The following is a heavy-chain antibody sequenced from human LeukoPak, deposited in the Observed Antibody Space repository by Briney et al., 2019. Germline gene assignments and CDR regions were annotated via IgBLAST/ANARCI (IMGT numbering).Heavy chain of an antibody. V-gene: IGHV3-7*01. CDR3: ARQRYMDV. CDR1: GFTFSRYW. Sequence: GGSLRLSCAASGFTFSRYWMSWVRQAPGKGLEWVANINEDGSEKIYVDFVKGRFTISRDNAKNSLYLQMNSLRGEDRAVYYCARQRYMDVWGKGTTATVSS. CDR2: INEDGSEK. J-gene: IGHJ6*03.